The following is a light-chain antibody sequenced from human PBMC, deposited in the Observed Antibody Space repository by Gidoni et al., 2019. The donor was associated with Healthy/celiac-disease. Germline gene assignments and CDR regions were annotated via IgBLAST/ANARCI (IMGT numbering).Light chain of an antibody. CDR2: GKN. V-gene: IGLV3-19*01. J-gene: IGLJ1*01. CDR3: NSRDSSGNRP. Sequence: SSELTQDPAVSVALGQTVRITCQGDSLRSYYASWYQQKPGQAPVLVIYGKNNRPSGIPDRFSGSSSGNTASLTITGAQAEDEADYYCNSRDSSGNRPFGTGTNVTVL. CDR1: SLRSYY.